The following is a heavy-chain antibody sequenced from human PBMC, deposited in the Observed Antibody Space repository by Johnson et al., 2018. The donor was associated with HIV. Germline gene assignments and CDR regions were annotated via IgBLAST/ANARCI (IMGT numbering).Heavy chain of an antibody. Sequence: QVQLVESGGGVVQPGRSLRLSCAASGFTFSSYGMHWVRQAPGKGLDWVAVISYDGSNKYYADSVKGRFTISSDNSKNTLYLQRNSLRAEDTAVYYCANGDSYYFDSSGYYYTAFDLWGQGTMVTVSS. D-gene: IGHD3-22*01. CDR2: ISYDGSNK. CDR3: ANGDSYYFDSSGYYYTAFDL. J-gene: IGHJ3*01. V-gene: IGHV3-30*18. CDR1: GFTFSSYG.